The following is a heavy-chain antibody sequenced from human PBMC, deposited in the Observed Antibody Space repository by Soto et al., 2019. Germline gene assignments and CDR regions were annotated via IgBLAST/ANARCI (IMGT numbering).Heavy chain of an antibody. CDR1: GFAFSTYA. V-gene: IGHV3-23*01. D-gene: IGHD6-19*01. CDR2: ISIAGGRT. CDR3: AKGQWLDY. Sequence: EVQLLESGGGLVQPGGSLRLSCAASGFAFSTYAMTWVRQAPGKGLEWVSTISIAGGRTYYADSVKGRFTISRDNSKNTLYLQMNSLRADDTAVYYCAKGQWLDYWGQGTLVTVSS. J-gene: IGHJ4*02.